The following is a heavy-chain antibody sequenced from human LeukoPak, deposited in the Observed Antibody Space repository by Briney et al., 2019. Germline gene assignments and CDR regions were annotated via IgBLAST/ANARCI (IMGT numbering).Heavy chain of an antibody. J-gene: IGHJ3*02. CDR1: GFTFTRYR. CDR2: INNDGSST. D-gene: IGHD1-14*01. V-gene: IGHV3-74*01. Sequence: GGSLRLSCAASGFTFTRYRMHWVRQVPGKGLVWVSRINNDGSSTNYADSVKGRFTISRDNAKNTLHLQMNSLTAEDTAVYYCAGAGRVRNDLDIWGQGTMVTVSS. CDR3: AGAGRVRNDLDI.